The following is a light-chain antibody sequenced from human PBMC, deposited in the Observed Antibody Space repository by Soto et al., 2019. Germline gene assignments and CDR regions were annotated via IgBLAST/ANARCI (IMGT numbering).Light chain of an antibody. Sequence: EIVLTQSPATLSLSPGERATLSCRASQSVSSYLVWYQQKPGQAPRLLIYDAFNRATGIPARFSGSGSGTDFTLTISSLEPEDFAVYYCQHRSTWWTFGQGTKVEIK. CDR2: DAF. J-gene: IGKJ1*01. CDR1: QSVSSY. V-gene: IGKV3-11*01. CDR3: QHRSTWWT.